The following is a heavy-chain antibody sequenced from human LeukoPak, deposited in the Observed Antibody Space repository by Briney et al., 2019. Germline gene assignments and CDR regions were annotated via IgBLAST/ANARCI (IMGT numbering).Heavy chain of an antibody. Sequence: PSETLSLTCTVSGGSINSGSYYWSWIRQPAGKGLEWIGRIYIRGTTSYNPSLKSRVTISADTSKNQFSLKLSSVTAADTAVYYCARDHLYYEISGPRFDYWGQGTRVTVSS. V-gene: IGHV4-61*02. J-gene: IGHJ4*02. CDR1: GGSINSGSYY. CDR3: ARDHLYYEISGPRFDY. CDR2: IYIRGTT. D-gene: IGHD3-16*01.